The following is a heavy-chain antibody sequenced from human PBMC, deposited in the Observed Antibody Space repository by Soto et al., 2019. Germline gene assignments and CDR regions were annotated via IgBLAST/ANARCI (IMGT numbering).Heavy chain of an antibody. Sequence: GGSLRLSCAASGFTFDDYAMHWVRQAPGKGLEWVSGISWNSGSIGYADSVKGRFTISRDNAKNSLYLQMNSLRAEDTALYYCAKEAIAASSYYGTDVWGQGTTVTVSS. CDR1: GFTFDDYA. CDR3: AKEAIAASSYYGTDV. J-gene: IGHJ6*02. D-gene: IGHD6-25*01. CDR2: ISWNSGSI. V-gene: IGHV3-9*01.